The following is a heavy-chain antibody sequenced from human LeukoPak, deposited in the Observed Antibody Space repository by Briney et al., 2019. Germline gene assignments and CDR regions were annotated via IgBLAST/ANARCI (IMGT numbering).Heavy chain of an antibody. Sequence: PSETLSLTCAVYGGSLSGYYWSWIRQPPGKGLEWIGEINHSGSTNYNPSLKSRVTISVDTSKNQFSLKLSSVTAADTAVYYCASRFYDSSGYYPPDYWGQGTLVTVSS. V-gene: IGHV4-34*01. J-gene: IGHJ4*02. D-gene: IGHD3-22*01. CDR3: ASRFYDSSGYYPPDY. CDR1: GGSLSGYY. CDR2: INHSGST.